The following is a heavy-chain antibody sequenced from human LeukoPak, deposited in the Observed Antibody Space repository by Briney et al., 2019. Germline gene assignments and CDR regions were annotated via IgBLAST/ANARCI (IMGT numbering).Heavy chain of an antibody. CDR2: ISGSENYI. CDR1: GFTFSDYY. J-gene: IGHJ4*02. V-gene: IGHV3-11*04. Sequence: GGSPRLSCEASGFTFSDYYMSWIRQAPGKGLEWLAYISGSENYIYYADSVKGRFTISRDNAKNSVYLQMDSLRVEDTARYYCARDFIPAATFHSWGQGTRVTVSS. CDR3: ARDFIPAATFHS. D-gene: IGHD6-25*01.